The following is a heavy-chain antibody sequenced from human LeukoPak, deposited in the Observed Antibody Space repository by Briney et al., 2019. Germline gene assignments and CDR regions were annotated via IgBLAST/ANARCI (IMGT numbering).Heavy chain of an antibody. CDR2: ISYDGSNK. CDR3: ARPGTVTTF. J-gene: IGHJ4*02. Sequence: GGSLRLSCAASGFTFSSDAMHWVRQAPGKGLEWVAVISYDGSNKYYADSVKGRFTISRDNSKNTLYLQMNSLRAEDTAVYYCARPGTVTTFWGQGTLVTVSS. V-gene: IGHV3-30*03. CDR1: GFTFSSDA. D-gene: IGHD4-11*01.